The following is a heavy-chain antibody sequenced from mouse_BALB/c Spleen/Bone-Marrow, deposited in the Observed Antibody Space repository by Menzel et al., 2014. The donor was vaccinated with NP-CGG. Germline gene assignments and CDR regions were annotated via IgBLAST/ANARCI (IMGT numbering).Heavy chain of an antibody. CDR2: INPSNDTP. J-gene: IGHJ1*01. D-gene: IGHD1-2*01. CDR1: GYTFTNYF. CDR3: TRSGYYGYGWYFDV. Sequence: QVQLQQSGAELVKPGASVKLSCRVSGYTFTNYFVYWVKQRPGQGIEWIGEINPSNDTPNFNEKFKSKATLTVDKSSSTAYMQLSSLTSEDSAVYYCTRSGYYGYGWYFDVWGAGTTVTVSS. V-gene: IGHV1S81*02.